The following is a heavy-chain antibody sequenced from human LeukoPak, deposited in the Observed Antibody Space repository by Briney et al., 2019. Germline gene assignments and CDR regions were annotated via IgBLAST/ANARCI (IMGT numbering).Heavy chain of an antibody. V-gene: IGHV4-59*01. CDR1: GGSISSYY. CDR2: IYYSGST. D-gene: IGHD1-14*01. J-gene: IGHJ3*02. Sequence: SETLPLTCTVSGGSISSYYWSWIRQPPGKGLEWIGYIYYSGSTNYNPSLKSRVTISVDTSKNQFSLKLSSVTAADTAVYYCARSVYGGAFDIWGQGTMVTVSS. CDR3: ARSVYGGAFDI.